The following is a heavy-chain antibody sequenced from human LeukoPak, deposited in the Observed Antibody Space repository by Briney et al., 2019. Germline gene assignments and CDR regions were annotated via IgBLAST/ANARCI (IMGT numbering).Heavy chain of an antibody. D-gene: IGHD6-13*01. CDR3: ARGPSSSAGNYYGMDV. Sequence: PSETLSLTCAVYGGSFSGYYWSWIRQPPGKGLEWIGEINHSGSTNYNPSLKSRVTISVDTSKNQFSLKLSSVTAADTAVYYCARGPSSSAGNYYGMDVWGQGTTVTVSS. J-gene: IGHJ6*02. CDR1: GGSFSGYY. CDR2: INHSGST. V-gene: IGHV4-34*01.